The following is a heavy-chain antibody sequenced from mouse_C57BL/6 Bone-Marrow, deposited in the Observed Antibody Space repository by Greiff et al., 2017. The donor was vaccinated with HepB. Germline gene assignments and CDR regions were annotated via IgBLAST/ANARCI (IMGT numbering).Heavy chain of an antibody. D-gene: IGHD1-1*01. J-gene: IGHJ2*01. CDR2: IYPGGGDT. CDR3: ARRRYYGSRDYFDY. CDR1: GYAFSSSW. V-gene: IGHV1-82*01. Sequence: VQLQESGPELVKPGASVKISCKASGYAFSSSWMNWVKQRPGKGLEWIGRIYPGGGDTNYNGKFKGKATLTADKSSSTAYMQLSSLTSEDSAVYFCARRRYYGSRDYFDYWGQGTTLTVSS.